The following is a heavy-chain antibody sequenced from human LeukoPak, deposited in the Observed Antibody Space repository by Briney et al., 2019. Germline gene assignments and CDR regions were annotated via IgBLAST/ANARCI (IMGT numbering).Heavy chain of an antibody. J-gene: IGHJ5*02. V-gene: IGHV3-48*01. Sequence: GGSLRLSCAASGFTFSSYSMNWVRQPPGKGLEWVSYISGSSSTIYYADSVKGRFTISRDNAKNSLYLQMNSLRAEDTAVYFCARLFLPAAAWGQGTQVTVSS. CDR2: ISGSSSTI. CDR1: GFTFSSYS. D-gene: IGHD2-2*01. CDR3: ARLFLPAAA.